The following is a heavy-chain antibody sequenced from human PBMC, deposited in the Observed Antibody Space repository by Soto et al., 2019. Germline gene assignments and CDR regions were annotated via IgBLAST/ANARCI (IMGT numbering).Heavy chain of an antibody. CDR1: GGTFSSYA. CDR3: ARAEVSSGWYAGYYYGMDV. Sequence: ASVKVSCKASGGTFSSYAISWVRRAPGQGLEWMGGIIPIFGTANYAQKFQGRVTITADESTSTAYMELSSLRSEDTAVYYCARAEVSSGWYAGYYYGMDVWGQGTTVTVSS. D-gene: IGHD6-19*01. V-gene: IGHV1-69*13. J-gene: IGHJ6*02. CDR2: IIPIFGTA.